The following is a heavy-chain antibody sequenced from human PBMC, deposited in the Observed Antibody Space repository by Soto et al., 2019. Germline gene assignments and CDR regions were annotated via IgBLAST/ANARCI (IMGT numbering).Heavy chain of an antibody. V-gene: IGHV4-34*01. Sequence: SETLSLTCAVYGGSFSGYYWSWIRQPPGKGLEWIGEINHSGSTNYNPSLKSRVTISVDTSKNQFSLKLSSVTAADTAVYYCARTSRMVRGVIMYNWLDPWGQGTLVTVSS. J-gene: IGHJ5*02. D-gene: IGHD3-10*01. CDR2: INHSGST. CDR3: ARTSRMVRGVIMYNWLDP. CDR1: GGSFSGYY.